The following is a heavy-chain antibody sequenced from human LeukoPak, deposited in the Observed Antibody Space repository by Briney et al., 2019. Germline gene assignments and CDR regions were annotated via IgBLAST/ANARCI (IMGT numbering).Heavy chain of an antibody. CDR1: GFTFSSYS. Sequence: PGGSLRLSCAASGFTFSSYSVNWVRQAPGKGLEWVSSISSSSSYIYYADSVKGRFTISRDNAKNSLYLQMNSLRAEDTAVYYCARDRGVYSYGFPPNWFDPWGQGTLVTVSS. V-gene: IGHV3-21*01. CDR3: ARDRGVYSYGFPPNWFDP. CDR2: ISSSSSYI. J-gene: IGHJ5*02. D-gene: IGHD5-18*01.